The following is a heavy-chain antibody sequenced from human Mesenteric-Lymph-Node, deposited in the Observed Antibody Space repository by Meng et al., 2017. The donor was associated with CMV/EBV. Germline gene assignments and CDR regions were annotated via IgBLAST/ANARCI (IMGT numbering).Heavy chain of an antibody. D-gene: IGHD2-2*01. CDR1: GGTFSSYA. J-gene: IGHJ6*02. Sequence: SVKVSCKASGGTFSSYAFSWVRQAPGQRLEWMGGIIPMYGTTNYAQKFQGRVTLTTDESTSTAYMELSSLRSEDTAVYYCAKSNPDRIGYCSSTNCYWMDVWGQGTTVTRLL. V-gene: IGHV1-69*05. CDR2: IIPMYGTT. CDR3: AKSNPDRIGYCSSTNCYWMDV.